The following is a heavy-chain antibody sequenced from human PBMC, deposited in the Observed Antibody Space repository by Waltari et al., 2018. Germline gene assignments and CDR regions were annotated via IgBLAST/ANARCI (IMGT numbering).Heavy chain of an antibody. Sequence: QLQLQESGPGLVKPSETLSLTCTVSDGSISSSSYYWGWIRQPPGKGLEWIGSIYYSGRTYYNPSLKSRVTISVDTSKNQFSLKPSSVTAADTAVYYCARAMWVGARYWGQGTLVTVSS. D-gene: IGHD1-26*01. CDR2: IYYSGRT. CDR3: ARAMWVGARY. CDR1: DGSISSSSYY. J-gene: IGHJ4*02. V-gene: IGHV4-39*07.